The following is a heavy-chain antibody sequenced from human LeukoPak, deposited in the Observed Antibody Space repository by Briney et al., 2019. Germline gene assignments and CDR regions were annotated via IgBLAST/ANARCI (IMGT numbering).Heavy chain of an antibody. CDR3: AGGRGRIAVAGKKEVTLAY. D-gene: IGHD6-19*01. Sequence: ASVKVSCKASGYTFTDYYMHWVRQAPGQGLEWMGWINPNSGGTNYAQKFQGRVTMTRDTSISTAYMELSRLRSEDTAVYYCAGGRGRIAVAGKKEVTLAYWGQGTLVTVSS. J-gene: IGHJ4*02. CDR2: INPNSGGT. CDR1: GYTFTDYY. V-gene: IGHV1-2*02.